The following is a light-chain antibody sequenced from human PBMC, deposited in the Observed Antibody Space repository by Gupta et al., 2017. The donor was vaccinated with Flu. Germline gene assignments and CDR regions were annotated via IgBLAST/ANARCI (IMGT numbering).Light chain of an antibody. CDR3: HQYYSSPPYT. J-gene: IGKJ2*01. V-gene: IGKV4-1*01. CDR2: WAS. Sequence: KSSQSVLYSSNNRNYLAWFQQKPGQPPQLLVYWASIREFGVPDRFSGSGSGTDFTLTIDNVQAEDVAVYFCHQYYSSPPYTFGQGTKLEIK. CDR1: QSVLYSSNNRNY.